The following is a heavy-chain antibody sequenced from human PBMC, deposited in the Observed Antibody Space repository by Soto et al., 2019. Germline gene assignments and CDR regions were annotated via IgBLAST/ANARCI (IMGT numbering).Heavy chain of an antibody. CDR3: ARRSSGWYFDY. CDR1: GASISSYY. CDR2: IYYSGST. D-gene: IGHD6-19*01. V-gene: IGHV4-59*01. Sequence: PSETLSLTCTVSGASISSYYWSWIRQPPGKGLEWIGYIYYSGSTNYNPSLKGRVTISLDTSKNQFSLKLSSVTAADTAVYYCARRSSGWYFDYWGQGTLVTVSS. J-gene: IGHJ4*02.